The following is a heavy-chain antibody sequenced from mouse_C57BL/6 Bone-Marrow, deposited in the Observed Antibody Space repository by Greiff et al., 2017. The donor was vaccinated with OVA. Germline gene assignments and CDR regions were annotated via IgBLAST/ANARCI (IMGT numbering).Heavy chain of an antibody. CDR3: ARLPIYYDYDGDFDY. Sequence: VQLVESGPGLVAPSQSLSITCTVSGFSLTSYAISWVRQPPGKGLEWLGVIWTGGGTNYNSALKSRLSISKDNSKSQVFLKMNSLQTDDTARYYCARLPIYYDYDGDFDYWGQGTTLTVSS. J-gene: IGHJ2*01. CDR2: IWTGGGT. V-gene: IGHV2-9-1*01. D-gene: IGHD2-4*01. CDR1: GFSLTSYA.